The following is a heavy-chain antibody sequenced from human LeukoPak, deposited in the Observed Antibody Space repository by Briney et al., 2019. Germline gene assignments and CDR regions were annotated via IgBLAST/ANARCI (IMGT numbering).Heavy chain of an antibody. Sequence: GASVKVSCKASGYAFTSYGISWVRQAPGQGLEWMGWISAYNGNTNYAQKLQGRVTMTTDTSTSTAYMELRSLRSDDTAVYYCARDMYYYDSSGPNYYYYYMDVWGKGTTVTISS. CDR1: GYAFTSYG. J-gene: IGHJ6*03. V-gene: IGHV1-18*01. CDR3: ARDMYYYDSSGPNYYYYYMDV. D-gene: IGHD3-22*01. CDR2: ISAYNGNT.